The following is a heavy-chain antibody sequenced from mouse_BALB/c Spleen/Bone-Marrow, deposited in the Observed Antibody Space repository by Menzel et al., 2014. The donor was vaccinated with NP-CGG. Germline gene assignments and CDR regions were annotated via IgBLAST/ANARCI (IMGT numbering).Heavy chain of an antibody. J-gene: IGHJ3*01. V-gene: IGHV5-9-3*01. CDR2: ISSGGSYT. Sequence: EVQLVESGGGLVKPGGSLKLSCAASGFTFCSYAMSWVRQTPEKRLEWVATISSGGSYTYYPDSVKGRFTISRDNAKNTLYLQMSSLRSEDTAMYYCARHDSAWFAYWGQGTLVTVSA. D-gene: IGHD2-4*01. CDR1: GFTFCSYA. CDR3: ARHDSAWFAY.